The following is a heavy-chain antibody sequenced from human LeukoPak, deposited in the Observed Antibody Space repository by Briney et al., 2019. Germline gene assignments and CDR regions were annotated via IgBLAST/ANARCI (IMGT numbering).Heavy chain of an antibody. V-gene: IGHV5-51*01. CDR3: ARRGYCSGGSCYSAFDI. D-gene: IGHD2-15*01. Sequence: GESLKISCKGSGYSFTSYWIGWVRQMPGKGLEWMGIIYPGDSDTRCSPSFQGQVTISADKSISTAYLQWSSLKASHTAMYYCARRGYCSGGSCYSAFDIWGQGTMVTVSS. CDR2: IYPGDSDT. J-gene: IGHJ3*02. CDR1: GYSFTSYW.